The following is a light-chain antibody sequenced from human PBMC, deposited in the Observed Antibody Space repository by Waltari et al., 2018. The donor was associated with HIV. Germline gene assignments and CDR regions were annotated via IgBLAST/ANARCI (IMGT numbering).Light chain of an antibody. J-gene: IGLJ3*02. Sequence: QSALTQPASVSGSPGQSITISCTGTSSDVGGYNYVSWYHQHPGKAPKLMIFEVSNRPSGVSNRFSGSKSVNTASLTISGLQAEDEADYYCSSYTTRSTPDLNWVFGGGTKLTVL. CDR3: SSYTTRSTPDLNWV. V-gene: IGLV2-14*01. CDR1: SSDVGGYNY. CDR2: EVS.